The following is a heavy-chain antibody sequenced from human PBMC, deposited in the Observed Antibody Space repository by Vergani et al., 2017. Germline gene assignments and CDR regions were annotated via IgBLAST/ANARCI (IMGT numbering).Heavy chain of an antibody. CDR1: GGSISSYY. Sequence: QVQLQKSGPGLVKPSETLSLTCTVSGGSISSYYWRWIRQPRGKGMEWIGYISYSGSTNYNPSLKSRVTISVDTSKNQFTLKLTSVTAADTAVYYCARESNYASPQTYAFDIWGQGTMVTVSS. D-gene: IGHD4-11*01. J-gene: IGHJ3*02. CDR2: ISYSGST. V-gene: IGHV4-59*01. CDR3: ARESNYASPQTYAFDI.